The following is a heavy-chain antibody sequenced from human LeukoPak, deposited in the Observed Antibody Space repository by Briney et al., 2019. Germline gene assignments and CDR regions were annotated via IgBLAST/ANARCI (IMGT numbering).Heavy chain of an antibody. CDR3: AKDRQSGSPRFSHYFDH. CDR1: GFTFSSYA. Sequence: GGSLRLSCAASGFTFSSYAMNWVRQAPGKGLEWVSGSDTGSGTHYADSVKGRFTISRDNSKNTLYLQMNSLRAEDTAVYYCAKDRQSGSPRFSHYFDHWGQGTVVTVSS. CDR2: SDTGSGT. J-gene: IGHJ4*02. D-gene: IGHD1-26*01. V-gene: IGHV3-23*01.